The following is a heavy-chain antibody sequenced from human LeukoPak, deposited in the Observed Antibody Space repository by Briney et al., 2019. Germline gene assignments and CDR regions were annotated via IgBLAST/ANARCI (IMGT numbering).Heavy chain of an antibody. CDR1: GFPVSSNY. CDR2: IYSGGST. Sequence: TGGSLRLSCAASGFPVSSNYMSWVRQAPGGGLEWVSVIYSGGSTYYADSVKGRFTISRDNSKNTLYLQMNSLRAEDTAVYYCARAYGGYYFDYWGQGTLVTVSS. V-gene: IGHV3-53*01. CDR3: ARAYGGYYFDY. J-gene: IGHJ4*02. D-gene: IGHD4/OR15-4a*01.